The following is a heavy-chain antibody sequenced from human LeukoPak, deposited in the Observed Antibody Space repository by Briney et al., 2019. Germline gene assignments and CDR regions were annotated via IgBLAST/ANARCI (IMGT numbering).Heavy chain of an antibody. D-gene: IGHD3-9*01. CDR1: GGSISSYY. Sequence: SETLSLTCTVSGGSISSYYWSWIRQPPGKGLEWIGYINYSGSTNYNPSLKSRVTISEDTSKNQFSLKLSSVTAADTAVYYCARTYYDILTGYWPPSPQYYFDYWGQGTLVTVSS. CDR3: ARTYYDILTGYWPPSPQYYFDY. J-gene: IGHJ4*02. V-gene: IGHV4-59*08. CDR2: INYSGST.